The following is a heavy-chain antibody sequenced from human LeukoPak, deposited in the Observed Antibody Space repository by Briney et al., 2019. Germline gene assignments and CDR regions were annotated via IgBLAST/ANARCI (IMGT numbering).Heavy chain of an antibody. Sequence: ASVKVSCKVSGYTLTELSMHWVRQAPGKGLEWMGGFDPEDGETIYAQKFQGRVTMTRDTSISAAYMELSRLRSDDTAVYYCARDPGTAHFDYWGQGTLVTVSS. CDR3: ARDPGTAHFDY. D-gene: IGHD1-7*01. CDR2: FDPEDGET. CDR1: GYTLTELS. J-gene: IGHJ4*02. V-gene: IGHV1-24*01.